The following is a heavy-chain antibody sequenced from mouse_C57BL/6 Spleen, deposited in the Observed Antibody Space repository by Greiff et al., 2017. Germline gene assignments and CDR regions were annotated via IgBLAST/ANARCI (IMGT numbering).Heavy chain of an antibody. J-gene: IGHJ1*03. Sequence: EVKLVESGGGLVKPGGSLKLSCAASGFTFSDYGMHWVRQAPEKGLEWVAYISSGSSTIYYADTGKGRFTISRDNAKNTLFLQMTSLRSEDTAMYYCARPHYYGSSYGYFDVWGTGTTVTVSS. CDR1: GFTFSDYG. V-gene: IGHV5-17*01. D-gene: IGHD1-1*01. CDR3: ARPHYYGSSYGYFDV. CDR2: ISSGSSTI.